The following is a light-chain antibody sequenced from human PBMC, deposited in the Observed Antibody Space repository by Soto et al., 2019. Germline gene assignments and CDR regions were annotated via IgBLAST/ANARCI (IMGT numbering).Light chain of an antibody. CDR2: GAS. V-gene: IGKV3-15*01. CDR1: QSVSSN. J-gene: IGKJ1*01. CDR3: QQYNNWPPWT. Sequence: EIVVTQSPATLSVSPGERATLSCRASQSVSSNLAWYQQKPGQAPRLLIYGASTRATAIPARFSGSGSGTEFTLTISSLQSEVFAVYYCQQYNNWPPWTFGQGTKVEIK.